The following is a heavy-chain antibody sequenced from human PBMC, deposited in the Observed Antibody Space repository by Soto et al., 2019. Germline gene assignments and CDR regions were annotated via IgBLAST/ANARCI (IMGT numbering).Heavy chain of an antibody. Sequence: EVQLVESGGGLVQPGGSLKLSCAASGFTFSGSAMHWLRQASGKGLEWVGRIRSKANSYATAYAASVKGRFTISRDDSKNTAYLQMNSLKTEDTAVYYCTSILWFGGYYYYGMDVWGQGTTVTVSS. V-gene: IGHV3-73*02. CDR2: IRSKANSYAT. CDR3: TSILWFGGYYYYGMDV. J-gene: IGHJ6*02. CDR1: GFTFSGSA. D-gene: IGHD3-10*01.